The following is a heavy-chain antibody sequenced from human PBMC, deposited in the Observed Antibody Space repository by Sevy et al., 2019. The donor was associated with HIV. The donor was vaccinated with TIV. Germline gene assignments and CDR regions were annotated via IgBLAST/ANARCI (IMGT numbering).Heavy chain of an antibody. D-gene: IGHD6-19*01. J-gene: IGHJ4*02. CDR1: VGTFSSYG. CDR3: ARGGGNGWYYFDY. CDR2: IIPTLGTV. Sequence: ASVKVSCKASVGTFSSYGISWVRQAPGQGLEWMGGIIPTLGTVNYAQKFQGRVTITADESTKTAYMELSSLRSEDTAVYYCARGGGNGWYYFDYWGQETLVTVSS. V-gene: IGHV1-69*13.